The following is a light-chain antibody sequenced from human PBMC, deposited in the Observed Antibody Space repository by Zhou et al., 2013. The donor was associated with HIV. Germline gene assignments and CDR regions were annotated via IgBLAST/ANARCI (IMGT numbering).Light chain of an antibody. CDR3: QQYNRDPRT. J-gene: IGKJ2*01. Sequence: IQMTQSPSSLSASVGDRVTITCRASQGISRHLAWYQQKPGKAPNLLIYDASTLQIGVPSRFSGSGSGTHFTLTISGLRPEDFATYYCQQYNRDPRTFGQGTQLDIK. V-gene: IGKV1-13*02. CDR2: DAS. CDR1: QGISRH.